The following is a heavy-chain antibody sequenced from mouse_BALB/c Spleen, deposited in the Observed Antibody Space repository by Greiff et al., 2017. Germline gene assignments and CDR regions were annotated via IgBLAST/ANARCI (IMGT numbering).Heavy chain of an antibody. D-gene: IGHD1-2*01. J-gene: IGHJ2*01. CDR2: IDPANGNT. Sequence: EVQLQQSGAELVKPGASVKLSCTASGFNIKDTYMHWVKQRPEQGLEWIGRIDPANGNTKYDPKFQGKATITADTSSNTAYLQLSSLTSEDTAVYYCARGDYYGYVYFDYWGQGTTLTVSS. CDR1: GFNIKDTY. CDR3: ARGDYYGYVYFDY. V-gene: IGHV14-3*02.